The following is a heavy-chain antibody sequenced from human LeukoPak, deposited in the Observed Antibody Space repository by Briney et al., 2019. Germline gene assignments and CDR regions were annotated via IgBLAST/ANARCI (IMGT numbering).Heavy chain of an antibody. J-gene: IGHJ6*03. Sequence: GGSLRLSCAASGFTFSDYSMTWIRQAPGKGLEWVSYISSGGVTIHYANSVKGRFTISRDNARNSLYLQMNSLRAEDTAVYYCARDPYSGTYGDTYYYYMDVWGKGTTVTISS. CDR1: GFTFSDYS. V-gene: IGHV3-11*04. CDR2: ISSGGVTI. D-gene: IGHD1-26*01. CDR3: ARDPYSGTYGDTYYYYMDV.